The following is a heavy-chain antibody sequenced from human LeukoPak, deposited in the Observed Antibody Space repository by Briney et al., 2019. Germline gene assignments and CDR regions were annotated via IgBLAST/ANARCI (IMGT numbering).Heavy chain of an antibody. CDR2: ISGSGGST. D-gene: IGHD3-22*01. V-gene: IGHV3-23*01. CDR3: AKGPIAYYYDSSGYFVDY. Sequence: GGSLRLSCAASGFTFSSYAMSWVRQAPGKGLERVSAISGSGGSTYYADSVKGRFTISRDNSKNTLYLQMNSLRAEDTAVYYCAKGPIAYYYDSSGYFVDYWGQGTLVTVSS. CDR1: GFTFSSYA. J-gene: IGHJ4*02.